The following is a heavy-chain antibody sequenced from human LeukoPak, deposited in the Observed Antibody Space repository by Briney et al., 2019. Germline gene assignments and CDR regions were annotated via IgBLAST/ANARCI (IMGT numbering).Heavy chain of an antibody. CDR1: GGSISSYY. Sequence: SETLSLTCTVSGGSISSYYWSWIRQPAGKGLEWIGRIYTSGSTNYNPSLKSRVTMSVDTSKNQFSLKLNSVTAADTAVYYCARTRKQWLDYYFDYWGQGTLVTVSS. CDR3: ARTRKQWLDYYFDY. D-gene: IGHD6-19*01. J-gene: IGHJ4*02. V-gene: IGHV4-4*07. CDR2: IYTSGST.